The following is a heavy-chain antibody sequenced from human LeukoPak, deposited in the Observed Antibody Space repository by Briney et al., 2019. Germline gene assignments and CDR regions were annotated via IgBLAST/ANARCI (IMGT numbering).Heavy chain of an antibody. CDR2: IYYSGST. V-gene: IGHV4-59*01. J-gene: IGHJ3*02. Sequence: SETLSLTCTVSGGSISSYYWSWIRQPPGKGLEWIGYIYYSGSTNYNPSLKSRVTISVDTSKNQFFLKLSSVTAAGTAVYYCARGRIVLRFLEWFPGAFDIWGQGTMVTVSS. CDR1: GGSISSYY. CDR3: ARGRIVLRFLEWFPGAFDI. D-gene: IGHD3-3*01.